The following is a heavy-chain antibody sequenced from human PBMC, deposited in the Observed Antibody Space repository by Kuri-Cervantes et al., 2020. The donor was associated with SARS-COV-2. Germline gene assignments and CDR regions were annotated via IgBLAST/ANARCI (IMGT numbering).Heavy chain of an antibody. V-gene: IGHV3-48*03. D-gene: IGHD5-12*01. CDR1: GFTFRSYE. CDR3: ARAMRAHSGYDLYYYGMDV. CDR2: ISSSGSTI. Sequence: GGSLRLSCAASGFTFRSYEMNWVRQAPGKGLEWVSYISSSGSTIYYADSVKGRFTISRDNAKNSLYLQMNSLRAEDTAVYYCARAMRAHSGYDLYYYGMDVWGQGTTVTVSS. J-gene: IGHJ6*02.